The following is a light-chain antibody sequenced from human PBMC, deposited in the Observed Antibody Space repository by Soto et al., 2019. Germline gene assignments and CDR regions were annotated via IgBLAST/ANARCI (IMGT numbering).Light chain of an antibody. Sequence: EIVMTQSPATLSVSPGERATLSCRASQSLSSNLAWYQQKPGQAPRLLIYGASTRATGIPARFSGSGSGTEFTLTISSLQSEDFAVYYCQQYNKWPRTFGQGTKVEIK. CDR2: GAS. J-gene: IGKJ1*01. CDR3: QQYNKWPRT. V-gene: IGKV3-15*01. CDR1: QSLSSN.